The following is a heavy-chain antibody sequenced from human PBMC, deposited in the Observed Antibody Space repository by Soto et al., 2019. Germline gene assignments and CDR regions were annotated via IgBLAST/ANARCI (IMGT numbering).Heavy chain of an antibody. Sequence: QVQLVQSGAEVKKPGSSVKVSCKASGGTFSSYAISWVRQAPGQGLEWMGGSIPIFGTANYARKFQGRVTITADESTSTAYMELSSLRSDDTAVYYCARHIVLVPAAIGWFDPWGQGTLVTVSS. CDR2: SIPIFGTA. CDR1: GGTFSSYA. D-gene: IGHD2-2*01. CDR3: ARHIVLVPAAIGWFDP. J-gene: IGHJ5*02. V-gene: IGHV1-69*12.